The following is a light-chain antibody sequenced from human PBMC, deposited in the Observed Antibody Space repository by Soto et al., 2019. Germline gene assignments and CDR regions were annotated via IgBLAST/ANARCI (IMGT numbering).Light chain of an antibody. CDR3: QQSYSTTWT. V-gene: IGKV1-39*01. J-gene: IGKJ1*01. CDR1: QGISTY. CDR2: AAS. Sequence: DIQMTQSPSSVSASVRDSVTITGRASQGISTYLNWYQQKPGKAPKLLIYAASSLQSGVPSRFSGSGSETDFTLTISSLQPEDFATYSCQQSYSTTWTFGQGTKVDIK.